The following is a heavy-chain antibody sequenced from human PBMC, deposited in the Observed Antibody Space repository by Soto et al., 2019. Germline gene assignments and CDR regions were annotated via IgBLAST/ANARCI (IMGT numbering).Heavy chain of an antibody. J-gene: IGHJ6*02. CDR2: ITAYNGNA. CDR3: ARGSSSWYSDYDYGLNV. D-gene: IGHD6-13*01. Sequence: GASVKVSCKTSGYIFTSYHINWVRQAPGQGLEWMGWITAYNGNANYAQKFQGRVTMTTDTSTSTAYMEVRTLRSDDTAVYYCARGSSSWYSDYDYGLNVWGPGTTVTVSS. V-gene: IGHV1-18*01. CDR1: GYIFTSYH.